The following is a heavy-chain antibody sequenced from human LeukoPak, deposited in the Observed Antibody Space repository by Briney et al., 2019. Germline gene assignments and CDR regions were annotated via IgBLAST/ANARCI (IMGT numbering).Heavy chain of an antibody. D-gene: IGHD3-22*01. CDR2: IYTSGST. J-gene: IGHJ6*03. Sequence: TSETLSLTCTVSGGSISSYYWSWIRQPAGKELEWIGRIYTSGSTNYNLSLKGRVTMSVDTSKNQFSLKLSSVTAADTAVYYCARDQPYYYDSSGYYYYYYYMDVWGKGTTVTVSS. V-gene: IGHV4-4*07. CDR1: GGSISSYY. CDR3: ARDQPYYYDSSGYYYYYYYMDV.